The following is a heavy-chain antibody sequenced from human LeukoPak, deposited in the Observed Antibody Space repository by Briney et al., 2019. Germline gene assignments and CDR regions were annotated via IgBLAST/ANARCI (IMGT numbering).Heavy chain of an antibody. J-gene: IGHJ4*02. CDR1: GFTFSSYD. CDR2: ISGSGGST. V-gene: IGHV3-23*01. CDR3: AKGIQLWLYQYYFDY. D-gene: IGHD5-18*01. Sequence: GGSLRLPCAASGFTFSSYDMSWARQAPGKGLEGVSAISGSGGSTYKADSVKGRFTITRDNAKNTLYLQMNSLRAEDTAAYYCAKGIQLWLYQYYFDYWGQGTLVTVSS.